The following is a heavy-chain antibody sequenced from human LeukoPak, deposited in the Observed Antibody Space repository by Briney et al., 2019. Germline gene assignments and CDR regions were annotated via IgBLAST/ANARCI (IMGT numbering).Heavy chain of an antibody. V-gene: IGHV3-33*01. CDR3: ARDSYALRYGMDV. J-gene: IGHJ6*02. CDR1: GFTFSSYG. CDR2: IWYDGSNK. Sequence: GGSLRLSCAASGFTFSSYGMHWVRQAPGKGLEWVAVIWYDGSNKYYADSVKGRFTISRDNSKNTLYLQMNSLRAGDTAVYYCARDSYALRYGMDVWGQGTTVTVSS.